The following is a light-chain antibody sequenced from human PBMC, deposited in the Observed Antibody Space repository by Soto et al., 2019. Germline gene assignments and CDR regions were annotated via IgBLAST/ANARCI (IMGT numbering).Light chain of an antibody. CDR3: QQYGSSPSLT. CDR2: DAS. CDR1: QDINTY. V-gene: IGKV3-20*01. J-gene: IGKJ4*01. Sequence: EVVLTQSPATLSLSPGEKATLSCRASQDINTYLGWYQQKPGQPPRLLIYDASNRATGIPDRFSGSGSGTDFTLTISRLEPEDFAVYYCQQYGSSPSLTFGGGTKVDIK.